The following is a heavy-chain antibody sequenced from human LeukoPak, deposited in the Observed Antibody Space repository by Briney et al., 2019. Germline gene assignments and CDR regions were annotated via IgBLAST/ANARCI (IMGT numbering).Heavy chain of an antibody. J-gene: IGHJ5*02. CDR1: GYTFTGYY. CDR2: INPNSGGT. CDR3: ARVEAWLRNWFDP. V-gene: IGHV1-2*02. D-gene: IGHD5-12*01. Sequence: ASVKVSCKASGYTFTGYYMHWVRQAPGQGLEWMGWINPNSGGTNYAQKFQGRVTMTRDTSISTAYMELSGLRSDDTAVYYCARVEAWLRNWFDPWGQGTLVTVSS.